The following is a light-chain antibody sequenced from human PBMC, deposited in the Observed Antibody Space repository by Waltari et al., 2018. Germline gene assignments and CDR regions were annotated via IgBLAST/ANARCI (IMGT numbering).Light chain of an antibody. CDR2: WAS. Sequence: DIVMTQSPDSLAVSLGERATINCKSSQSVFYSSNNKNYLAWYQQKPGQPPKLLFYWASTRESGVPDRFSGSGSGTDFTLTISSLQAEDVAVYYCHQYYRSPWTFGQGTKVEIK. CDR1: QSVFYSSNNKNY. CDR3: HQYYRSPWT. V-gene: IGKV4-1*01. J-gene: IGKJ1*01.